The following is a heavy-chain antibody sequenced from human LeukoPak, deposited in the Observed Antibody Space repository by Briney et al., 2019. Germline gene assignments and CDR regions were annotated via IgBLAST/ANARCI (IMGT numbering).Heavy chain of an antibody. J-gene: IGHJ3*02. CDR1: GFTFSDYS. CDR2: IRYDGSNK. CDR3: ARISSTVADAFDI. V-gene: IGHV3-30*02. Sequence: GGSLRLSCAASGFTFSDYSMNWVRQAPGEGLEWVAFIRYDGSNKYYTDSVKGRFTISRDNAKNSLYLQMNSLRAGDTAVYYCARISSTVADAFDIWGQGTMVTVSS. D-gene: IGHD4-23*01.